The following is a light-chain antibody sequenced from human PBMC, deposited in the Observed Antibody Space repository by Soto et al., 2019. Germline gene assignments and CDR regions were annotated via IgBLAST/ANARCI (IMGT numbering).Light chain of an antibody. CDR2: DVG. V-gene: IGLV2-14*03. CDR1: SSDVGDYNY. J-gene: IGLJ3*02. CDR3: SSYTTSSPWV. Sequence: QSALTQPASVSGFPGQSITISCTGSSSDVGDYNYVSWYQQHPGEAPKLMLFDVGNRPSGVSNRFSGSKSGNTASLTISGLQAEDEADYYCSSYTTSSPWVFGGGTKLTVL.